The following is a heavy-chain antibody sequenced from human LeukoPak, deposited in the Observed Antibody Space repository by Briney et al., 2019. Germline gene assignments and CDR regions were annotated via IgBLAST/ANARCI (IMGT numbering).Heavy chain of an antibody. D-gene: IGHD2/OR15-2a*01. V-gene: IGHV3-64*01. Sequence: GGSLRLSCAASGFTFSSYAMHWVRQAPGKGLEYVSAISSNGGSTYYANSVKGRFTISRDNSKNTLYLQLGSLTAEDMAVYSCARGFSGVHYWGQGTLVTVSS. CDR1: GFTFSSYA. CDR3: ARGFSGVHY. J-gene: IGHJ4*02. CDR2: ISSNGGST.